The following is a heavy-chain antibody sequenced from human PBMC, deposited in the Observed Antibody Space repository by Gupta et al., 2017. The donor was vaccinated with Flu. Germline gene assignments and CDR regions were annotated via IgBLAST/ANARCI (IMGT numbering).Heavy chain of an antibody. V-gene: IGHV4-34*01. CDR1: GSLSGYY. J-gene: IGHJ4*02. CDR2: TNPSGTT. CDR3: ARLLPSMNMVTD. D-gene: IGHD2-21*02. Sequence: GSLSGYYWSWVRQAPGKGLEWVGETNPSGTTHYNPSPKGRVTMSVDSSKTTLYLKLTSVTAADKAVDDGARLLPSMNMVTDWGQGTLGTVSS.